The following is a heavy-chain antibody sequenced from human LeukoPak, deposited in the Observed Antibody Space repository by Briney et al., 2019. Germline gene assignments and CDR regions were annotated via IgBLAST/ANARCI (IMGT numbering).Heavy chain of an antibody. D-gene: IGHD6-13*01. J-gene: IGHJ4*02. CDR2: FDPEDGET. CDR3: ATEPQDIAAAAEY. Sequence: ASVKVSCKVSGYTLTELSMHWVRQAPGKGLEWMGGFDPEDGETIYVQKFQGRVTMTGDTSTDTAYMELSSLRSEDTAVYYCATEPQDIAAAAEYWGQGTLVTVSS. CDR1: GYTLTELS. V-gene: IGHV1-24*01.